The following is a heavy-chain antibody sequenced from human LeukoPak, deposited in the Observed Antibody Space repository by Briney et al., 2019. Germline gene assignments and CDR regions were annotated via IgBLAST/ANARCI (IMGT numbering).Heavy chain of an antibody. J-gene: IGHJ4*02. CDR3: ASPPHFEEVVVAATDY. CDR2: IIPILGIA. D-gene: IGHD2-15*01. Sequence: SVKVSCKASGGTFSSYAISWVRQAPGQRLEWMGRIIPILGIANYAQKFQGRVTITADKSTSTAYMELSSLRSEDTAVYYCASPPHFEEVVVAATDYWGQGTLVTVSS. V-gene: IGHV1-69*04. CDR1: GGTFSSYA.